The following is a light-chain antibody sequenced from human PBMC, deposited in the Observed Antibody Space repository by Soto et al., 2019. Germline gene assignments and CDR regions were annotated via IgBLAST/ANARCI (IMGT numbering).Light chain of an antibody. Sequence: IVLTQSPGTLSLSPGERATLSCRASQRVPTKYLAWFQQKPGQAPRLLMNDVSTRATGFPDRFSGSGSETDFTLTISRLEPEDFAVYYCQHYGDSPSFGGGTKVDI. J-gene: IGKJ4*01. V-gene: IGKV3-20*01. CDR2: DVS. CDR3: QHYGDSPS. CDR1: QRVPTKY.